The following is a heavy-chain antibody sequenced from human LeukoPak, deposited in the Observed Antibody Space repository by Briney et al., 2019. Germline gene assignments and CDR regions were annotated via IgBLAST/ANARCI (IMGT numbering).Heavy chain of an antibody. V-gene: IGHV4-39*01. D-gene: IGHD4/OR15-4a*01. CDR2: ATYSGNT. Sequence: SETLSLTCSVSGGSISSTTYYWGWVRQPPGKGLEWIGTATYSGNTYYNPSFKSRLTISVDTSRNQFSLKLSSVTAADTAVYYCARHGDGANTFAYWGQGTLVTVSS. CDR3: ARHGDGANTFAY. J-gene: IGHJ4*01. CDR1: GGSISSTTYY.